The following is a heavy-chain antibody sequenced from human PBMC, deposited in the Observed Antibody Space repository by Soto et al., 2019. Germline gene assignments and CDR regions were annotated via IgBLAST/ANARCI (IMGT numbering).Heavy chain of an antibody. CDR2: ISAAGGA. J-gene: IGHJ6*02. CDR3: ARTDRDFYGLDV. CDR1: GFTFRNYD. V-gene: IGHV3-13*01. Sequence: EVQLVESGGGLVQPGGSLRLSCEASGFTFRNYDMHWVRQGTGKGLVRVSGISAAGGADYADSVEGRFTISIENAQNSFFLQMNSLRVGDTAVYYCARTDRDFYGLDVWGQGTTVIVYS.